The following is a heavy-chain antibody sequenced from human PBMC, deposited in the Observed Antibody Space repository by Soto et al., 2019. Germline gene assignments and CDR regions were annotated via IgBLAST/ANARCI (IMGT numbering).Heavy chain of an antibody. CDR1: GITFSNYA. CDR2: ASHDRRNK. V-gene: IGHV3-30*04. CDR3: ARELRDSHIHFDH. Sequence: PGGSLRLSCAASGITFSNYAMHWVRQAPGKGLEWVAYASHDRRNKYYTDSVKGRFTISRDSAKKTVYLQMNSLRAEDTAVYFCARELRDSHIHFDHWGQGTRVTVSS. J-gene: IGHJ5*02. D-gene: IGHD2-21*02.